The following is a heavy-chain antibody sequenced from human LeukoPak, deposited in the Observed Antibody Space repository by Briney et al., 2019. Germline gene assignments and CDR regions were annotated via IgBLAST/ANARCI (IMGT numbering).Heavy chain of an antibody. Sequence: SETLSLTCTVSGGSISSYYWSWIRQPPGKGLEWIGYIYYSGSTNYNPSLKSRVTISVDTSKNQFSLKLSSVTAADTAVYYCARAGGSYEFDYWGQGTLVTVSS. CDR1: GGSISSYY. V-gene: IGHV4-59*01. CDR3: ARAGGSYEFDY. CDR2: IYYSGST. J-gene: IGHJ4*02. D-gene: IGHD3-16*01.